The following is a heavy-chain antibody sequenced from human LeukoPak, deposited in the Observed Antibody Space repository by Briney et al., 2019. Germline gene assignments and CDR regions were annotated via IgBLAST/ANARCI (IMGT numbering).Heavy chain of an antibody. CDR2: ISGSGGST. V-gene: IGHV3-23*01. CDR1: GFTLAAYG. Sequence: PGGSLRLSCTASGFTLAAYGMSWVRQAPGKGLEWVSAISGSGGSTYYADSVKGRFTISRDNSKNTLYLQMNSLRAEDTAVYYCAKGRGIVVVPAAHFDYWGQGTLVTVSS. CDR3: AKGRGIVVVPAAHFDY. J-gene: IGHJ4*02. D-gene: IGHD2-2*01.